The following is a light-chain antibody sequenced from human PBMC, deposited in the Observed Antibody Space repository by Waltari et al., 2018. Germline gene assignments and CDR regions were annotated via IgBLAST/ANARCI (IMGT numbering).Light chain of an antibody. CDR2: STS. Sequence: WLEQNPGHAPRVQSYSTSNKRAGTPARFSGSRPGGKPALTLSSVQSEDEAEYYCQLFDGGDWVFGGGTKLTVL. V-gene: IGLV7-43*01. J-gene: IGLJ3*02. CDR3: QLFDGGDWV.